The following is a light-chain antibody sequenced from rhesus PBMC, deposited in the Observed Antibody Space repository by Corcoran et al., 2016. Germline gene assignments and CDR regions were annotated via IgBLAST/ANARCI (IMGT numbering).Light chain of an antibody. Sequence: DIQMTQSPSSLSASVGDTVTITCRASQSISSWLAWYQQKPGKAPKLLIYKASTLQSGVPSRFSGRGSGTDFTLTISSLQSEDFATYYCQQYSSSPPTFGQGTKVEIK. J-gene: IGKJ1*01. V-gene: IGKV1-22*01. CDR2: KAS. CDR3: QQYSSSPPT. CDR1: QSISSW.